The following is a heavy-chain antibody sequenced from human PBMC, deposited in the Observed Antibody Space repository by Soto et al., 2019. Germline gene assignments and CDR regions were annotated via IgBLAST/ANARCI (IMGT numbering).Heavy chain of an antibody. V-gene: IGHV5-10-1*04. CDR2: LDPAGSFT. D-gene: IGHD3-22*01. CDR3: ARHLYDNSTYIDASDV. CDR1: GYIFTPFW. J-gene: IGHJ3*01. Sequence: PGEALKISCSCSGYIFTPFWIVLGRQMPEKGLGWMGILDPAGSFTNYSRSCEGQFTISVGNSINTAYLQWSSLKAWDTAIYYCARHLYDNSTYIDASDVRGQGTMLTVSS.